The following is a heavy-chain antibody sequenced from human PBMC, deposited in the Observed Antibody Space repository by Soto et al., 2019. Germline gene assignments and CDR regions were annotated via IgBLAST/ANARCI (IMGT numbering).Heavy chain of an antibody. D-gene: IGHD2-2*01. CDR2: IRRNANSYAT. J-gene: IGHJ6*02. CDR1: GFTFSGSA. CDR3: TRNPYHGIGIVPAAMFYYFVCCMEV. Sequence: EVHLVDSGGGLVQTGVSLKLSCAASGFTFSGSAMHWVRQASGKGLDLVGRIRRNANSYATASAASVQGRFTISTGDPQNTAYLLMNSLNNEDIAVYYCTRNPYHGIGIVPAAMFYYFVCCMEVWVQGTTVTVSS. V-gene: IGHV3-73*02.